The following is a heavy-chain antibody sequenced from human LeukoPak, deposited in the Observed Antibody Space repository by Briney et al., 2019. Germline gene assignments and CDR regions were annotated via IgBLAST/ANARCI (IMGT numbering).Heavy chain of an antibody. CDR2: IYHSGST. D-gene: IGHD3-16*01. Sequence: SETLSLTCTVSGGSISSYYWSWIRQPPGKGLEWIGYIYHSGSTFYNPSLKSRVTMSVDTSKNQFSLKLSSVTAADTAVYYCARADIDDYVWGSEASDAFDIWGQGTMVTVSS. CDR1: GGSISSYY. CDR3: ARADIDDYVWGSEASDAFDI. V-gene: IGHV4-59*12. J-gene: IGHJ3*02.